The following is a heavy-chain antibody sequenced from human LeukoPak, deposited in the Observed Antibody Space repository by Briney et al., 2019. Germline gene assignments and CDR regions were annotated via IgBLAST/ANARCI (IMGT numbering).Heavy chain of an antibody. CDR3: AKYYSTSGSSGGRVFYY. CDR1: GFTVSSHY. Sequence: GGSLRLSCAASGFTVSSHYMSWVRQAPGKGLEWVSTIGSSAGDTHYADSVKGRFTISRDNSKNSLYLQMNGLRAEDTAVYYCAKYYSTSGSSGGRVFYYWGQGSLVTVSS. D-gene: IGHD3-10*01. J-gene: IGHJ4*02. CDR2: IGSSAGDT. V-gene: IGHV3-23*01.